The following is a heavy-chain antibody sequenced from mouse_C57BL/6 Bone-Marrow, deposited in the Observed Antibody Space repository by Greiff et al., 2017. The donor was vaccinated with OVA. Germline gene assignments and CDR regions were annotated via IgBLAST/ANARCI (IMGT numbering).Heavy chain of an antibody. J-gene: IGHJ2*01. Sequence: QVQLKQSGAELARPGASVKLSCKASGYTFTSYGISWVKQRTGQGLEWIGEIYPRSGNTYYNEKFKGKATLTADKSSSTAYMELRSLTSEDSAVYFCARGDGDLDYFDYWGQGTTLTVSS. CDR1: GYTFTSYG. CDR2: IYPRSGNT. V-gene: IGHV1-81*01. CDR3: ARGDGDLDYFDY. D-gene: IGHD2-13*01.